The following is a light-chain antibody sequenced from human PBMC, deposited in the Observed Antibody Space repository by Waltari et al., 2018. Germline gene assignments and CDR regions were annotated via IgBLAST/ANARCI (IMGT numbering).Light chain of an antibody. CDR1: QSVNYY. J-gene: IGKJ1*01. CDR2: GSS. Sequence: EVVLTQSPATLSVSPGERATLSCRASQSVNYYLAMYQQKDGQAPRLLIYGSSTRATGIPARFSGSGSGTEFTLSISSLQSEDFAIYYCQQYDELPRTFGHGTRVEI. CDR3: QQYDELPRT. V-gene: IGKV3-15*01.